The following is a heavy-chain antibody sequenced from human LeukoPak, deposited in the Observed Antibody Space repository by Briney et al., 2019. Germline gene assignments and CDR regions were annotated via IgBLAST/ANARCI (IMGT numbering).Heavy chain of an antibody. CDR2: ISCSSGHI. J-gene: IGHJ4*02. CDR3: ARDPGTVADPYFDY. CDR1: GFTFSSYN. Sequence: GGSLRLSCAASGFTFSSYNMNWVRQPPGKGLEWVSSISCSSGHIHYADSVKGRFTISRDNANNSLYLQMNSLRDEDTAVYYCARDPGTVADPYFDYWGQGSLVTVSS. D-gene: IGHD6-19*01. V-gene: IGHV3-21*01.